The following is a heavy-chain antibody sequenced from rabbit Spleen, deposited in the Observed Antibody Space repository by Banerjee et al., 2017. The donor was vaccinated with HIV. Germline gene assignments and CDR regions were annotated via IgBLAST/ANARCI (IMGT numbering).Heavy chain of an antibody. CDR2: INAVTGKA. J-gene: IGHJ4*01. CDR1: GFSFSNKAV. Sequence: QEQLVESGGGLVKPEGSLKLSCTASGFSFSNKAVMCWVRQAPGKGLEWIACINAVTGKAVYASWAKGRFTFSKTSSTTVTLQMTSLTAADTATYFCARDLENYAGSNCLDLWGPGTLVTVS. V-gene: IGHV1S45*01. CDR3: ARDLENYAGSNCLDL. D-gene: IGHD4-2*01.